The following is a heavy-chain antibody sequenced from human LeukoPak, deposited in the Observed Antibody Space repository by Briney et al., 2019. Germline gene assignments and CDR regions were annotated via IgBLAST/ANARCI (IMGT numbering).Heavy chain of an antibody. J-gene: IGHJ4*02. CDR3: ARLSGSYYSLNY. D-gene: IGHD1-26*01. CDR2: ISGSGGST. V-gene: IGHV3-23*01. Sequence: GGSLRLSCAASGFTFSSYAMSWVRQAPGKGLEWVSAISGSGGSTYYADSVKGRFTISRDNSKNTLYLQMNSLRAEDTAVYYCARLSGSYYSLNYWGQGTLVTVSS. CDR1: GFTFSSYA.